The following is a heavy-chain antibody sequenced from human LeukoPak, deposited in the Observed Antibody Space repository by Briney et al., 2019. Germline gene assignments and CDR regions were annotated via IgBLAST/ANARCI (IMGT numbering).Heavy chain of an antibody. CDR3: ARVVPNYDILTGPTFSFDY. J-gene: IGHJ4*02. CDR2: ISYDGSNK. D-gene: IGHD3-9*01. Sequence: GGSLRLSCAASGFTFSSYAMHWVRQAPGKGLEWVAVISYDGSNKYYADSVKGRFTISRDNAKNSLYLQMNSLRAEDTAVYYCARVVPNYDILTGPTFSFDYWGQGTLVTVSS. CDR1: GFTFSSYA. V-gene: IGHV3-30-3*01.